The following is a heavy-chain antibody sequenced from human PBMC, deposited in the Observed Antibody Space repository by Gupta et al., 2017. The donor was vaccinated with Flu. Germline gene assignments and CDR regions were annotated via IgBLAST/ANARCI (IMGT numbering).Heavy chain of an antibody. CDR2: FSYDGYNR. D-gene: IGHD7-27*01. CDR3: AKAETGGYYYFYMDV. Sequence: QAPGKGLELVAVFSYDGYNRYYADSVKGRFTISRDNSKNTLYLQMNSLRPEDTAVYYCAKAETGGYYYFYMDVWGKGTTVTVSS. V-gene: IGHV3-30*18. J-gene: IGHJ6*03.